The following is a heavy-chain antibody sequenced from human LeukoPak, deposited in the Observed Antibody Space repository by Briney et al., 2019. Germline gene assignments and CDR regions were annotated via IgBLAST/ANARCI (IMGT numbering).Heavy chain of an antibody. J-gene: IGHJ6*03. Sequence: GGSLRLSCAASGFTVSSNYMSWVRQAPGKGLEWVSVIYSGGSTYYADSVKGRFTISRDNSKNTLYLQMNSLRAEDTAVYYCARPSGGIAARPLEYYMDVWGKGTTVTVSS. CDR2: IYSGGST. CDR1: GFTVSSNY. CDR3: ARPSGGIAARPLEYYMDV. V-gene: IGHV3-66*02. D-gene: IGHD6-6*01.